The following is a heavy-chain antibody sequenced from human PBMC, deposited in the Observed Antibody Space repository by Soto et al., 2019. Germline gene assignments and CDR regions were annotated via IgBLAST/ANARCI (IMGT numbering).Heavy chain of an antibody. J-gene: IGHJ4*02. CDR2: INHSGST. CDR1: GGSISSSSYY. D-gene: IGHD3-3*01. V-gene: IGHV4-39*07. Sequence: SETLSLTCSVAGGSISSSSYYGGWIRQPPGKGLEWIGKINHSGSTHYNPSLKNRVTISEDTSKNQFSLKLSSVTAADTAVYFCARTTFWSGYSLPYFDLWGQGTPVTVSS. CDR3: ARTTFWSGYSLPYFDL.